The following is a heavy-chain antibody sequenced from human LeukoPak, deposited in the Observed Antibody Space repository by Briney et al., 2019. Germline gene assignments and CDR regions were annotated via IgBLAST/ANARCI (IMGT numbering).Heavy chain of an antibody. CDR3: ARDKQHSYGRYFDH. CDR1: GDSISTYH. V-gene: IGHV4-59*01. J-gene: IGHJ4*02. D-gene: IGHD3-16*01. CDR2: MQSTGNS. Sequence: SETVSLTCSVSGDSISTYHWNWIRKPPGKGLEWIGYMQSTGNSKYNPSLKSRVNIFVDTSKNRAALILSSVTAADTAVYYCARDKQHSYGRYFDHWGQGALVTVPS.